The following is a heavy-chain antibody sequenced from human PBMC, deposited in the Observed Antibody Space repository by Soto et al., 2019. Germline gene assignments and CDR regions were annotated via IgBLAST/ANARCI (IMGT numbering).Heavy chain of an antibody. CDR1: EDTFRNYA. Sequence: QVELVQSGAEVKKPGSSVKVSCQASEDTFRNYAISWVRRAPGQGLEWMGGIILIFGTANNAQKFQGRVTITANTSANTVYLELSSLGSEDTAVYYCASTKYDSSAYYYWYLGLWGRGTLVTVSS. CDR2: IILIFGTA. CDR3: ASTKYDSSAYYYWYLGL. D-gene: IGHD3-22*01. V-gene: IGHV1-69*06. J-gene: IGHJ2*01.